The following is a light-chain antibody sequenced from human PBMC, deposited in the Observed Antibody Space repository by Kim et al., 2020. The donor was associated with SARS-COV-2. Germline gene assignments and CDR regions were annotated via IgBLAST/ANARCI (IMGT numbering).Light chain of an antibody. CDR3: QQYAGSPLYS. Sequence: ELVLTQSPGTLSLSPGDRATLSCRASRSVSGDYLAWYQRKPGQAPRLVIYGASTRATGIPDRFSGSGSGTDFTLTINRLEPEDFAVYYCQQYAGSPLYSFGQGTKLEI. CDR1: RSVSGDY. CDR2: GAS. V-gene: IGKV3-20*01. J-gene: IGKJ2*03.